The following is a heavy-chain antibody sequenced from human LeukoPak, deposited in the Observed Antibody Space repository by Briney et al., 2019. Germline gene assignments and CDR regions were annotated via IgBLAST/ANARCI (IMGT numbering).Heavy chain of an antibody. CDR1: GGSISSYY. CDR2: VYTSGST. Sequence: PSETLSFTCNVSGGSISSYYWSWIRQPAGMGLEWIGRVYTSGSTNYHPSLKSRVTMAVDTSKIQFSLKLSSVTAADAAAYYCARVFDSPEWPYYYYYMDVGGKGTTVTVSS. J-gene: IGHJ6*03. V-gene: IGHV4-4*07. D-gene: IGHD3-3*01. CDR3: ARVFDSPEWPYYYYYMDV.